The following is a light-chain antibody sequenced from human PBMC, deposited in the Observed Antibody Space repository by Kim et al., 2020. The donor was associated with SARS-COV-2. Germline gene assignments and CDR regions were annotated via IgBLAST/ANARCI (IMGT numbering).Light chain of an antibody. Sequence: VSPGQTASITCSGDKLGDKYACWYQQKPGQSPVLVIYQDSKRPSGIPERFSGSNSGNTATLTISGTQAMDEADYYCQAWDSITGVVFGGGTQLTVL. CDR1: KLGDKY. J-gene: IGLJ2*01. CDR2: QDS. V-gene: IGLV3-1*01. CDR3: QAWDSITGVV.